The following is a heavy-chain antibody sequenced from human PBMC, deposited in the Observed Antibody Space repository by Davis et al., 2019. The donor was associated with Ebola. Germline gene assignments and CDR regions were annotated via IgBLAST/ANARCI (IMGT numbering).Heavy chain of an antibody. CDR3: ARGGYSSSWPVAFDI. D-gene: IGHD6-13*01. Sequence: GESLKISCAASGFTFSSYSMNWVRQAPGRGLEWVSYISSSSTTKYYADSVKGRFTISRDNAKNSLYLQMNSLRAEDTAVYYCARGGYSSSWPVAFDIWGQETMVTVSS. CDR2: ISSSSTTK. J-gene: IGHJ3*02. V-gene: IGHV3-48*01. CDR1: GFTFSSYS.